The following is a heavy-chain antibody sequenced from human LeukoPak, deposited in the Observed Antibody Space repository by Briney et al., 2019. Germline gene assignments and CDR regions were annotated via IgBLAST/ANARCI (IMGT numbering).Heavy chain of an antibody. J-gene: IGHJ4*02. V-gene: IGHV4-59*08. D-gene: IGHD3-10*01. Sequence: SETLSLTCTVSGGSISSYYWSWIRQPPGKGLEWIGYIYYSGSTNYNPSLKSQVTISVDTSKNQFSLKLSSVTAADTAVYYCARHSRYGSGSYYLDYWGQGTLVTVSS. CDR2: IYYSGST. CDR1: GGSISSYY. CDR3: ARHSRYGSGSYYLDY.